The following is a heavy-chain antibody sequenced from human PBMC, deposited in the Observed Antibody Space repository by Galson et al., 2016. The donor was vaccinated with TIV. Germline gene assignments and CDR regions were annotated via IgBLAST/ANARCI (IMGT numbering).Heavy chain of an antibody. CDR1: GYSFTNYW. J-gene: IGHJ5*02. CDR3: ARSVSAGSGWVDP. Sequence: QSGAEVKKPGEPLRISCKTSGYSFTNYWITWVRQMPGKGLEWMGRIDTRDSYTNYSPTFEGHVTISADKSISTAYLEWPSLKASDSAIYYCARSVSAGSGWVDPWGQGTLVTVSS. CDR2: IDTRDSYT. V-gene: IGHV5-10-1*01. D-gene: IGHD2-8*01.